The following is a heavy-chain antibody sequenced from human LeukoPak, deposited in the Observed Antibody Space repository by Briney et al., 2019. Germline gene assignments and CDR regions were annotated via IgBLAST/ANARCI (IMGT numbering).Heavy chain of an antibody. J-gene: IGHJ4*02. Sequence: PSETLSLTCSVSGGSVTNYYWSWIRQPAGRGLEWIGRIYPSGTTHYNPSLKSRVTMSVDTSKNQFSLKLTSVTAADTAVYYCARGAAAAGLYFDFWGQGTLVTVSS. V-gene: IGHV4-4*07. CDR3: ARGAAAAGLYFDF. CDR2: IYPSGTT. CDR1: GGSVTNYY. D-gene: IGHD6-13*01.